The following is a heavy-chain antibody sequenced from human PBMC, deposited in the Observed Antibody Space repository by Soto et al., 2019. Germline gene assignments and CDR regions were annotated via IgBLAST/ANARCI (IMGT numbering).Heavy chain of an antibody. CDR2: INHSGST. CDR1: GGSFRGYY. D-gene: IGHD6-19*01. CDR3: ARGLSSSAYLDY. Sequence: SETLSLTCAVYGGSFRGYYLSWIRQPPGKGLEWIGEINHSGSTYYNPSVMSRVTISVDTSKKQFSLRLISVTAADTAVYYCARGLSSSAYLDYWGQGTLVTVSS. J-gene: IGHJ4*02. V-gene: IGHV4-34*01.